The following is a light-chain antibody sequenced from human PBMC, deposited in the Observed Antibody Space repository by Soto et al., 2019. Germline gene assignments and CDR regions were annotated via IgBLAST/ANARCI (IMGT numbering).Light chain of an antibody. CDR3: QSYDSSLSGYVV. V-gene: IGLV1-40*01. CDR2: GNS. CDR1: SFNIGAGYD. J-gene: IGLJ2*01. Sequence: QSVLTQPPSVSGAPGQRVTISCTGSSFNIGAGYDVHWYQQLPGTAPKLLIYGNSNRPSGVPDRFSGSKSGTSASLAITGLQAEDGADYYCQSYDSSLSGYVVFGGGTKLTVL.